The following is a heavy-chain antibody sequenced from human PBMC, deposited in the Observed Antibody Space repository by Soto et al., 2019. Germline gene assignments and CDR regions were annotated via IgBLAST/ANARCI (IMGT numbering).Heavy chain of an antibody. V-gene: IGHV3-23*01. CDR1: GFTFSSYA. CDR2: ITGSGDNT. CDR3: AKDRAAVAPRVRFDP. D-gene: IGHD6-19*01. Sequence: EVQLLESGGGLVQPGTSLRLSCAASGFTFSSYAMSWVRLAPGKGLEWVSSITGSGDNTYYADSVKGRFTISRDNSKNTLSLQMNSLRAEDTAVYYCAKDRAAVAPRVRFDPWGQGILVTASS. J-gene: IGHJ5*02.